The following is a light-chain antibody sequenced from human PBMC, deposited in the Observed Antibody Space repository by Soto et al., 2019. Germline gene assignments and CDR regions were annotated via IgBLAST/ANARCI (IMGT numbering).Light chain of an antibody. Sequence: EIVLTQSPGTLSLSPGERATLSCRASQSVSSSYLAWYQQKPGQAPRLLIYGASSRATGIPDRFSGSGSGTDFTLTISRLEREDCAVYYCQQYGTSPLTFGGGTKVEI. J-gene: IGKJ4*01. CDR1: QSVSSSY. CDR2: GAS. CDR3: QQYGTSPLT. V-gene: IGKV3-20*01.